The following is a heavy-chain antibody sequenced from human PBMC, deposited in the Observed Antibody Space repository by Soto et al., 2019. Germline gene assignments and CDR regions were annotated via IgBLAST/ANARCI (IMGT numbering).Heavy chain of an antibody. Sequence: SETLSLTCAVYGGSLSGYYWSWIRQPPGKGLEWIGEINHSGSTNYNPSLKSRVTISVDTSKNQFSLKLSSVTAADTAVYYCARRPGSHAFDIWGQGTMVTVSS. J-gene: IGHJ3*02. V-gene: IGHV4-34*01. CDR1: GGSLSGYY. D-gene: IGHD1-1*01. CDR2: INHSGST. CDR3: ARRPGSHAFDI.